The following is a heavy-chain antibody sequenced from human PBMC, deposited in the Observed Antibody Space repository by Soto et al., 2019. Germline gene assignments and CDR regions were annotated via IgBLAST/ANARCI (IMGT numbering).Heavy chain of an antibody. CDR3: AREARVGTIYFDY. CDR1: GFTFSSYS. J-gene: IGHJ4*02. V-gene: IGHV3-21*01. Sequence: GGSPRLSCAASGFTFSSYSMNWVRQAPGKGLEWVSSISSSSSYIYYADSVKGRFTISRDNAKNSLYLQMNSLGAEDTAGYYCAREARVGTIYFDYWGQGTLVTVSS. D-gene: IGHD6-6*01. CDR2: ISSSSSYI.